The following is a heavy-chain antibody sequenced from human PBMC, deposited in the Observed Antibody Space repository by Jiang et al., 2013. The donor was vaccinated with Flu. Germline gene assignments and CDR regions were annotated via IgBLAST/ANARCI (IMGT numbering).Heavy chain of an antibody. Sequence: QSGAEVKKPGASVKVSCKASGYTFITYEIHWVRQATGQGLEWLGWMNPNSGHTSYAQKFQGRVTMTRNTSIATAYMELNSLRSEDTAIYFCAKFSSTNFWFGTWGQGTPVIVSS. CDR2: MNPNSGHT. D-gene: IGHD2-2*01. J-gene: IGHJ5*02. V-gene: IGHV1-8*01. CDR1: GYTFITYE. CDR3: AKFSSTNFWFGT.